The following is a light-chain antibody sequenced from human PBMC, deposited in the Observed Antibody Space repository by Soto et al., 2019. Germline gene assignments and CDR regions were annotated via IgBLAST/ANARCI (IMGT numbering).Light chain of an antibody. V-gene: IGKV3-20*01. CDR1: QSVSSSS. CDR3: QQYGDSPWT. Sequence: EIVLTQSPGTLSLSPGERATLSCRASQSVSSSSLAWYQQKPGQAPRLLIYGASSRATGIPDRFSGSGSGTDFTLTVSRLEPEDFAVYHCQQYGDSPWTFGQGTKVEIK. CDR2: GAS. J-gene: IGKJ1*01.